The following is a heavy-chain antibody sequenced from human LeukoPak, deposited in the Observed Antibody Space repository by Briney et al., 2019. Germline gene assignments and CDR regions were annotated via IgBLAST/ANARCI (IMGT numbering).Heavy chain of an antibody. D-gene: IGHD3-16*01. CDR2: IHHSGDT. CDR3: ARSYASSGLDH. CDR1: GYPITSISY. V-gene: IGHV4-38-2*02. Sequence: SETLSLTCTVSGYPITSISYWGWSRQPPGKGLEWIGSIHHSGDTAYNPSLKSRVTISVDTSKSQFSLKLSSVTAADTAVYYCARSYASSGLDHWGQGTLVTVSS. J-gene: IGHJ4*02.